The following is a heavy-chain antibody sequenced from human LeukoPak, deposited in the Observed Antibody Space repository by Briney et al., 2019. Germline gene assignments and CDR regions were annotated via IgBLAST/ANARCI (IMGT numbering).Heavy chain of an antibody. CDR2: ISAGRSYT. J-gene: IGHJ4*02. Sequence: GGSLRLSCAASGFTFSDYYMNWIRQAPGKALEWVSYISAGRSYTSYADSVKGRFTVSRDNAKNSLFLQMNSLRAEDTAVYYCARETNSGYDFWGQGTLVTVS. CDR1: GFTFSDYY. D-gene: IGHD3-22*01. CDR3: ARETNSGYDF. V-gene: IGHV3-11*06.